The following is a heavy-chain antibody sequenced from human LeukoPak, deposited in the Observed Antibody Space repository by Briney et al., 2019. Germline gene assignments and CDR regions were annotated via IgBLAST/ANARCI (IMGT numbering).Heavy chain of an antibody. CDR3: ARTLFFGVVTRFDY. V-gene: IGHV1-69*05. CDR1: GGTFSSYA. D-gene: IGHD3-3*01. CDR2: IIPIFGTA. Sequence: SVKVSCKASGGTFSSYAISRVRQAPGQGLEWMGGIIPIFGTANYAQKFQGRVTITTDESTSTAYMELSSLRSEDTAVYYCARTLFFGVVTRFDYWGQGTLVTVSS. J-gene: IGHJ4*02.